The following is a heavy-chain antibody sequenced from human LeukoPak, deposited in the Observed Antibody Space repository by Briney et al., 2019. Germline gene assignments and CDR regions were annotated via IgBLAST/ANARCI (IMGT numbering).Heavy chain of an antibody. D-gene: IGHD1-26*01. CDR1: GFTFSSNW. V-gene: IGHV3-74*01. CDR2: SNEDGSTT. CDR3: VRDLGGRSGH. J-gene: IGHJ4*02. Sequence: GGSLRLSCAASGFTFSSNWMHWVRQAPGKRLVWVSRSNEDGSTTNYADSVRGRFTISRDNAKNTLYLQMNCLTAEDTAVYYCVRDLGGRSGHWGQGTLVTVSS.